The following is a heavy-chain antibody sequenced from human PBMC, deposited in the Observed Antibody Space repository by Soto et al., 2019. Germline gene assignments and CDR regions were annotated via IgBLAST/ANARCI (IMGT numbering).Heavy chain of an antibody. CDR3: VRDWVGYCSSTSCYSDYYYGMDV. Sequence: VQLVESGGGLVKPGGSLRLSCAASGFTFSSYSMNWVRQAPGKGLEWVSSISSSSSYIYYADSVKGRFTISRDNAKNSLYLQMNSLRAEDTAVYYCVRDWVGYCSSTSCYSDYYYGMDVWGQGTTVTVSS. CDR1: GFTFSSYS. V-gene: IGHV3-21*01. J-gene: IGHJ6*02. D-gene: IGHD2-2*01. CDR2: ISSSSSYI.